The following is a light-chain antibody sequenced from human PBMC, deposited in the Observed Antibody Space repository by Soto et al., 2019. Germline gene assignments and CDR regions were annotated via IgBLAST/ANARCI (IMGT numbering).Light chain of an antibody. J-gene: IGLJ1*01. CDR3: CLYIGATTYV. Sequence: QSVLTQPPSASGSPGQSVTISCTGTSSDVGGYNYVSWYQQHPGKAPKVIIYEVSKRPSGVPDRFSGSKSGSTASLTVSGLQAEDEADYYCCLYIGATTYVFGTGTKVTVL. CDR1: SSDVGGYNY. CDR2: EVS. V-gene: IGLV2-8*01.